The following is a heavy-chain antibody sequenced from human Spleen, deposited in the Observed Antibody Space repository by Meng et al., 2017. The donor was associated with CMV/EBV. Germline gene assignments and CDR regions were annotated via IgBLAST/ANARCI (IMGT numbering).Heavy chain of an antibody. J-gene: IGHJ4*02. CDR2: INPNSGGT. CDR3: ARVEAVAGMRFDY. D-gene: IGHD6-19*01. Sequence: ASVKVSCKASGYIYTGYYMEWVRQAPGQGLEWMGWINPNSGGTNYAQKFQGRVTMTRDTSISTAYMELSRLRSDDTAVYYCARVEAVAGMRFDYWGQGTLVTVSS. CDR1: GYIYTGYY. V-gene: IGHV1-2*02.